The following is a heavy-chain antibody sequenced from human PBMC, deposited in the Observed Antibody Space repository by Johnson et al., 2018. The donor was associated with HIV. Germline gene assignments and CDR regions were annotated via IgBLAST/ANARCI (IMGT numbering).Heavy chain of an antibody. J-gene: IGHJ3*02. CDR1: GFTVSSNY. Sequence: EVQLVESGGGLIQPGGSLRLSCAASGFTVSSNYMSWVRQAPWKGLEWVSVIYSGGSTYHADSVKGRFTISRDNSNNTLYLQMNSLRVEDTAMYYCARFGDMATSFHGFDIWGQGTMVTVSS. D-gene: IGHD5-24*01. CDR2: IYSGGST. CDR3: ARFGDMATSFHGFDI. V-gene: IGHV3-53*01.